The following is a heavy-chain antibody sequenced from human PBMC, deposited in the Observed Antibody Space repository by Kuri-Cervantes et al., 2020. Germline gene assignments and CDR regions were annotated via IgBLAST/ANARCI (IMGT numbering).Heavy chain of an antibody. CDR2: IYHSGST. D-gene: IGHD3-22*01. V-gene: IGHV4-30-2*01. Sequence: SETLSLTCAVPGGSISSGGYSWSWIRQPPGKGLEWIGYIYHSGSTYYNPSLKSRVTISVDRSKNQFSLKLSSVTAADTAVYYCATAGDDSSGYLRFDPWSQGTLVTVSS. CDR3: ATAGDDSSGYLRFDP. J-gene: IGHJ5*02. CDR1: GGSISSGGYS.